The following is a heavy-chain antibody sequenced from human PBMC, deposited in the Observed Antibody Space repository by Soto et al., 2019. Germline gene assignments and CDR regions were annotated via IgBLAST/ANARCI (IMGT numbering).Heavy chain of an antibody. CDR3: AKGSYYNFWSSDSSGDPDYYFDY. Sequence: GSLRLSCAASGFTFSSYAMSWVRQAPGKGLEWVSAISGSGGSTYYADSVKGRFTISRDNSKNTLYLQMNSLRAEDTAVYYCAKGSYYNFWSSDSSGDPDYYFDYWGQGTLVTVSS. CDR1: GFTFSSYA. J-gene: IGHJ4*02. V-gene: IGHV3-23*01. CDR2: ISGSGGST. D-gene: IGHD3-10*01.